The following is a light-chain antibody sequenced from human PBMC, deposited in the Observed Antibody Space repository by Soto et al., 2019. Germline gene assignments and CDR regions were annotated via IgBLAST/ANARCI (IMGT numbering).Light chain of an antibody. CDR2: DVS. Sequence: QSALTQPRSVSGSPGQSVTISCTGTSSDVGGYNYVSWYQQHPGKAPKLMIYDVSKRPSGVPGRFSGAKSGITASLTISGLQAEDEADYYCCSYAGSYTYVFGTGTKLTV. CDR3: CSYAGSYTYV. CDR1: SSDVGGYNY. V-gene: IGLV2-11*01. J-gene: IGLJ1*01.